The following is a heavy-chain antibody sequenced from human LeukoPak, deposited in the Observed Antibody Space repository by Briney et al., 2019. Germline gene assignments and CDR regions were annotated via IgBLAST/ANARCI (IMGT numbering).Heavy chain of an antibody. CDR2: ISSSGSST. J-gene: IGHJ4*02. V-gene: IGHV3-23*01. Sequence: PGGSLRLSCAASGFSFSSYGMSWVRQAPGKGLEWVSAISSSGSSTYYADSVKGRFTISRDNAKNSLYLQMNSLRAEDTAVYYCAREDYYDFWSGYYGPYYFDYWGQGTLVTVSS. CDR3: AREDYYDFWSGYYGPYYFDY. CDR1: GFSFSSYG. D-gene: IGHD3-3*01.